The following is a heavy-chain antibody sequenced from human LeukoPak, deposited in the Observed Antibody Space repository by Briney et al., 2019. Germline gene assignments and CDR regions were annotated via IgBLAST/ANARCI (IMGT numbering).Heavy chain of an antibody. CDR2: IYHSGST. CDR3: ASGNYYYYGMDV. Sequence: SQTLSLTCTVSGGSISSGGYYWSWIRQPPGKGLEWIGYIYHSGSTYYNPSLKSRVTISVDRSKNQFSLKLSSVTAADTAVYYCASGNYYYYGMDVWGQGTTVTVSS. CDR1: GGSISSGGYY. V-gene: IGHV4-30-2*01. J-gene: IGHJ6*02.